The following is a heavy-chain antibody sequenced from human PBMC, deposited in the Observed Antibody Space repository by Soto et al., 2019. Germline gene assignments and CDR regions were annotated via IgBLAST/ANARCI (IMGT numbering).Heavy chain of an antibody. CDR1: GFSLSTSGVG. J-gene: IGHJ4*02. Sequence: SGPTLVNPTQTLTLTCTFSGFSLSTSGVGVGWIRQPPGKALEWLALIYWDDDKRYSPSLKSRLTITKDTSKNQVVLTMTNMDPVDTATYYCAHRRQYCSSTSCFYFDYWGQGTLVTVSS. CDR2: IYWDDDK. CDR3: AHRRQYCSSTSCFYFDY. V-gene: IGHV2-5*02. D-gene: IGHD2-2*01.